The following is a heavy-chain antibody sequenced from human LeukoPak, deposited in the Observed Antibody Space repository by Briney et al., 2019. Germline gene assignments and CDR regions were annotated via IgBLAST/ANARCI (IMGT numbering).Heavy chain of an antibody. D-gene: IGHD5-24*01. Sequence: SETLSLTCTVSGGSISSYYWSWIRQPPGKGLEWIGYIYYSGSTNYNPSLKSRVTISVDTSKNQFSLKLSSVTAADTAVYYCARHRRDGYSFDYWGQGTLVTVSS. V-gene: IGHV4-59*08. J-gene: IGHJ4*02. CDR1: GGSISSYY. CDR3: ARHRRDGYSFDY. CDR2: IYYSGST.